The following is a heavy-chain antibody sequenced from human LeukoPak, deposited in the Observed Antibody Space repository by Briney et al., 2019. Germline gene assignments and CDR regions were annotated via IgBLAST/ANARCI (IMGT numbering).Heavy chain of an antibody. CDR3: ARFGTSSSRFFDQ. CDR2: IYYSGST. CDR1: GGSISSYY. D-gene: IGHD6-6*01. J-gene: IGHJ4*02. Sequence: SETLSLTCTVSGGSISSYYWSWIRQPPGKGLEWIGFIYYSGSTNYNPSLKSRVTISVDTSKNQFSLKLSSVTAADTAVYYCARFGTSSSRFFDQWGQGTLVTVSS. V-gene: IGHV4-59*01.